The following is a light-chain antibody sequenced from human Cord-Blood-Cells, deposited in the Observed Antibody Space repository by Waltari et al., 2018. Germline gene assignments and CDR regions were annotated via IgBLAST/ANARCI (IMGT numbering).Light chain of an antibody. V-gene: IGLV2-14*03. CDR3: SSYTSSSTWV. CDR2: DVS. J-gene: IGLJ3*02. CDR1: SSDVGGYNY. Sequence: QSALTQPASVSGSPGQSLTLSCPGTSSDVGGYNYVPWYKRHPSKAPKLMIYDVSNRPSVVSNRFSGSKSGNTASLTISGLQAEDEADYYCSSYTSSSTWVFGGGTKLTVL.